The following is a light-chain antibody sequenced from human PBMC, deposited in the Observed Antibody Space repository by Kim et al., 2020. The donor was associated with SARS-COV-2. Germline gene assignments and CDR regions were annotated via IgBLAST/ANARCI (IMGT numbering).Light chain of an antibody. V-gene: IGKV4-1*01. Sequence: DIVMTQSPDSLAVSLGERATINCKSSQSILYSSNNKNYLAWYQQKPGQPPKMLIYWASTRESGVPDRFSGSGSGTDFTLTISSLQAEDVAVYYCQQYYGTPLTFGPGTKVDIK. CDR3: QQYYGTPLT. CDR1: QSILYSSNNKNY. J-gene: IGKJ3*01. CDR2: WAS.